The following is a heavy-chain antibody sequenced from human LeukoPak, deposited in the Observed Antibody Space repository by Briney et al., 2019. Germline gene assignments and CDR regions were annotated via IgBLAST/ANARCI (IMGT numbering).Heavy chain of an antibody. CDR2: IKSDGST. Sequence: GGSLRLSCAASGFTFSTYWMHWVRQAPGKGLVWVSRIKSDGSTNYADSVKGRFTISRDNAKNTVSLQMNSLRAEDTGVYYCARAPSEIGGYYPEYFRHWGQAPWSPSPQ. D-gene: IGHD3-22*01. CDR1: GFTFSTYW. CDR3: ARAPSEIGGYYPEYFRH. V-gene: IGHV3-74*01. J-gene: IGHJ1*01.